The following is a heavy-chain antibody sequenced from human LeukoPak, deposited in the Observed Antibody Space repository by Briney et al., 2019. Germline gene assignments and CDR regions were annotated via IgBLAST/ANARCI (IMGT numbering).Heavy chain of an antibody. CDR1: GGSISSNNW. Sequence: SGTLSLTCAVSGGSISSNNWWSWVRQPPGKGLEWIGEMYHSGSTNYNPSLKSRVTISIDKSKNQFSLKLNSVTAADTGVYYCARDKYYGSGNYGKYNWFDPWGQGTLVTVSS. V-gene: IGHV4-4*02. CDR2: MYHSGST. CDR3: ARDKYYGSGNYGKYNWFDP. J-gene: IGHJ5*02. D-gene: IGHD3-10*01.